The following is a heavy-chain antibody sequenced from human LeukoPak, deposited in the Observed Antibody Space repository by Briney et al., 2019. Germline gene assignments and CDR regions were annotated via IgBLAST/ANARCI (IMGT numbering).Heavy chain of an antibody. Sequence: GGSLRLSCAASGFNFNSYSMTWVRQAPGKGLEWVSSISSSSYIYYADSVKGRFTISRDNAKNSLYLQMNSLRAEDTAVYYCARPSVKYIYDPLDYWGQGTLVTVSS. CDR1: GFNFNSYS. CDR2: ISSSSYI. J-gene: IGHJ4*02. CDR3: ARPSVKYIYDPLDY. V-gene: IGHV3-21*01. D-gene: IGHD5-18*01.